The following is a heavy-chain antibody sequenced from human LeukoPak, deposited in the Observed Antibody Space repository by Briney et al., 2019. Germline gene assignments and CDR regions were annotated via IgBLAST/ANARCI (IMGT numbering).Heavy chain of an antibody. D-gene: IGHD6-19*01. CDR3: AKEAVAGTLDY. Sequence: PGGSLRLSCAASGFSLRDYSMNWVRQAPGKGLEWVSAISGSGGSTYYADSVKGRFTISRDNSKNTLYLQMNSLRAEDTAVYYCAKEAVAGTLDYWGQGTLVTVSS. J-gene: IGHJ4*02. CDR2: ISGSGGST. CDR1: GFSLRDYS. V-gene: IGHV3-23*01.